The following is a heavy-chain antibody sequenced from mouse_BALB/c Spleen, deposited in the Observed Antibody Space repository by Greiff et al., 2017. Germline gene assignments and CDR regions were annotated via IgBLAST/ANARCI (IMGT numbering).Heavy chain of an antibody. D-gene: IGHD2-14*01. CDR2: IRLKSNNYAT. Sequence: EVKVEESGGGLVQPGGSMKLSCVASGFTFSNYWMNWVRQSPEKGLEWVAEIRLKSNNYATHYAESVKGRFTISRDDSKSSVYLQMNNLRAEDTGIYYCTREVRRDYCDYWGQGTTLTVSS. J-gene: IGHJ2*01. CDR3: TREVRRDYCDY. CDR1: GFTFSNYW. V-gene: IGHV6-6*02.